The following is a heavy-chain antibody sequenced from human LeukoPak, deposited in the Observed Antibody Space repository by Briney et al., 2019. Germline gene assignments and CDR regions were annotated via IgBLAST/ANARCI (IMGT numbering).Heavy chain of an antibody. J-gene: IGHJ4*02. D-gene: IGHD2-15*01. CDR2: INYNGNS. CDR3: ARLDCNADTCYNY. Sequence: SETLSLTCVVSGDSISTDYWSWIRQPPGEGLEWIGNINYNGNSNYKPPLKRRVTLSIDTSKNQVSLNLRSVTAADTAMYYCARLDCNADTCYNYWGQGTLVTVSS. V-gene: IGHV4-59*08. CDR1: GDSISTDY.